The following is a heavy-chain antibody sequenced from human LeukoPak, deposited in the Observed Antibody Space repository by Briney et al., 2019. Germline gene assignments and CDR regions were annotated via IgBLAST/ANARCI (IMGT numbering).Heavy chain of an antibody. V-gene: IGHV4-4*07. CDR3: ARYCSSTSCYEGNYMDV. D-gene: IGHD2-2*01. J-gene: IGHJ6*03. CDR1: GGSISSYY. Sequence: SETLSLTCTVSGGSISSYYWSWIRQPAGKGLEWIGRTYTSGSTNYNPSLKSRVTMSVDTSKNQFSLKLSSVTAADTAVYYCARYCSSTSCYEGNYMDVWGKGTTVTVSS. CDR2: TYTSGST.